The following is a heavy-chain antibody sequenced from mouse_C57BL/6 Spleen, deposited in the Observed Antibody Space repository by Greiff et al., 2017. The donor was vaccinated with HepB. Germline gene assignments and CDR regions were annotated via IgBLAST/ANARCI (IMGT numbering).Heavy chain of an antibody. CDR3: TRPYSNYGAY. Sequence: EVKVEESGGGLVQPGGSMKLSCAASGFTFSDAWMDWVRQSPEKGLEWVAEIRNKANNHATYYAESVKGRFTISRDDSKSSVYLQMNSLRAEDTSIYYCTRPYSNYGAYWGQGTLVTVSA. V-gene: IGHV6-6*01. CDR1: GFTFSDAW. J-gene: IGHJ3*01. D-gene: IGHD2-5*01. CDR2: IRNKANNHAT.